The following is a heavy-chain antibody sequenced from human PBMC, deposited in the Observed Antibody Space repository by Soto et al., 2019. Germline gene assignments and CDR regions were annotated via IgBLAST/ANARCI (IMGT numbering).Heavy chain of an antibody. CDR3: ARGPGASGLDV. CDR1: GYTFTSSY. J-gene: IGHJ6*02. CDR2: INPTSGGT. D-gene: IGHD2-8*02. V-gene: IGHV1-46*01. Sequence: ASVKVSCKASGYTFTSSYIHWVRQAPGQGPEWMGIINPTSGGTSYAQNLQGRVTMTRDTSTRTVHMELNSLRSDDTAVYYCARGPGASGLDVWGQGTTVTVSS.